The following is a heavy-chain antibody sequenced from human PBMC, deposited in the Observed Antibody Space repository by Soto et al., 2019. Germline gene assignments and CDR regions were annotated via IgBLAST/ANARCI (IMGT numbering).Heavy chain of an antibody. J-gene: IGHJ5*02. CDR3: AKGDGQQLVPGNWFDP. Sequence: RRLSCAASGFTFSSYAMSWVRQAPGKGLEWVSAISGSGGSTYYADSVKGRFTISRDNSKNTLYLQMNSLRAEDTAVYYCAKGDGQQLVPGNWFDPWGQGTLVTVSS. CDR2: ISGSGGST. V-gene: IGHV3-23*01. D-gene: IGHD6-13*01. CDR1: GFTFSSYA.